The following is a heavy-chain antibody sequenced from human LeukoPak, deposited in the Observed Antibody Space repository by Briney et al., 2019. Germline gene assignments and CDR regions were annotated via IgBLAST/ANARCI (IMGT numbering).Heavy chain of an antibody. CDR1: GFTFSSYW. D-gene: IGHD4-17*01. J-gene: IGHJ4*02. CDR3: AKSYDYGGVPLDEDGYYFDY. V-gene: IGHV3-7*03. CDR2: IKQDGSEK. Sequence: GGSLRLSCAASGFTFSSYWMSWVRQAPGKGLEWVANIKQDGSEKYYVDSVKGRFTISRDNAKNSLYLQMNSLRAEDTAVYYCAKSYDYGGVPLDEDGYYFDYWGQGTLVTVSS.